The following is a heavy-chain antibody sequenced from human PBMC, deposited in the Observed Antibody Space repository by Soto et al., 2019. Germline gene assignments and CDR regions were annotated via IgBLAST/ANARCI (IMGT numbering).Heavy chain of an antibody. D-gene: IGHD2-2*01. CDR2: ISGSGGST. CDR1: GFTFNSYA. CDR3: AKGGVVPALLAAGAYGEFDY. J-gene: IGHJ4*02. Sequence: EVQLLESGGGLVQPGGSLRLSCAASGFTFNSYAMSWVRQAPGKGLEWVSAISGSGGSTYYADSVKGRFTISRDNSKNTLYLQMNSLRAEDTAVYYCAKGGVVPALLAAGAYGEFDYWGQGTLVTVSS. V-gene: IGHV3-23*01.